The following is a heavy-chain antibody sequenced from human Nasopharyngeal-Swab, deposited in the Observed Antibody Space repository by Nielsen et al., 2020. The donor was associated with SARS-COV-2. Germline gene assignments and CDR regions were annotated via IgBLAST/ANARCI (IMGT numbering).Heavy chain of an antibody. J-gene: IGHJ6*02. CDR2: IDPRDSYI. D-gene: IGHD6-13*01. CDR3: ARQGDSSLTYYYYGMDV. V-gene: IGHV5-51*01. Sequence: GESLKISCKGSGYSFTNYWIVWVRQMPGKGLEWMGTIDPRDSYITYSPSFQGQVTISADKSISTAYLQWSSLKASDTAMYYCARQGDSSLTYYYYGMDVWGQGTTVTVSS. CDR1: GYSFTNYW.